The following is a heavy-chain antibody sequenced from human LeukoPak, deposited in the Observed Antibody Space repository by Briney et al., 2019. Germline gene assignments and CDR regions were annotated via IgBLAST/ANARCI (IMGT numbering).Heavy chain of an antibody. CDR2: ISSGSGTI. Sequence: GGSLRLSCAASGFSFSSYSRNWVRQAPGKGLEYVSYISSGSGTIYYADSVQGRFTISRDNAKNSLYLQMNSLSAEDTAVYYCARAQKYSYDAFDIWGQGTKVTVSS. D-gene: IGHD4-11*01. V-gene: IGHV3-48*04. CDR3: ARAQKYSYDAFDI. J-gene: IGHJ3*02. CDR1: GFSFSSYS.